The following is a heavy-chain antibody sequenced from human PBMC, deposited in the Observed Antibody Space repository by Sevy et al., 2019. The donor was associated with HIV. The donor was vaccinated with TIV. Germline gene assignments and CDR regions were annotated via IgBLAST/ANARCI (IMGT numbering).Heavy chain of an antibody. D-gene: IGHD3-16*02. Sequence: ASVKVSCKASGYTFTSYGISWVRQAPGQGLEWMGWISAYIGNTNYAQKLQGRVTMTTDTSTSTAYMELRSLRSDDTAVYYCARDSATFRGVIDLNPEYFQHWGQGTLVTVSS. J-gene: IGHJ1*01. CDR2: ISAYIGNT. CDR1: GYTFTSYG. CDR3: ARDSATFRGVIDLNPEYFQH. V-gene: IGHV1-18*01.